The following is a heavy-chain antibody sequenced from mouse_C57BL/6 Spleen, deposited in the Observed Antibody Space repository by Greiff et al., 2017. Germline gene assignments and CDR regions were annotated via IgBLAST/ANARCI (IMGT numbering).Heavy chain of an antibody. CDR1: GYTFTSYW. Sequence: QLQQPGAELVKPGASVKLSCKASGYTFTSYWMQWVKQRPGQGLEWIGEIDPSDSYTNYNQKFKGKATLTVDTSSSTAYMQLSSLTSEDSAVYYCARRYYGSSYYFDYWGQGTTLTVSS. CDR3: ARRYYGSSYYFDY. J-gene: IGHJ2*01. CDR2: IDPSDSYT. D-gene: IGHD1-1*01. V-gene: IGHV1-50*01.